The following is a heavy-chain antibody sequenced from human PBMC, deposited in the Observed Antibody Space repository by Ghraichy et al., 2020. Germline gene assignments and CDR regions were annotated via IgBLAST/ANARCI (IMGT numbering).Heavy chain of an antibody. V-gene: IGHV1-46*01. D-gene: IGHD3-22*01. Sequence: ASVKVSCKASGYTFTSYYMHWVRQAPGQGLEWMGIINPSGGSTSYAQKFQGRVTMTRDTSTSTVYMELSSLRSEDTAVYYCARFPDYYDSSGLGPLDYWGQGTLVTVSS. CDR1: GYTFTSYY. CDR3: ARFPDYYDSSGLGPLDY. CDR2: INPSGGST. J-gene: IGHJ4*02.